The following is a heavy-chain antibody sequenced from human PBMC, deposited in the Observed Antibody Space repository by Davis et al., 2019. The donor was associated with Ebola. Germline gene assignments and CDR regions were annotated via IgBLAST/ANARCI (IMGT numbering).Heavy chain of an antibody. CDR2: INPSGGST. D-gene: IGHD1-7*01. J-gene: IGHJ3*02. CDR1: GYTFTSYY. CDR3: ARLCNWNYVIVCSFDI. Sequence: AASVTVSCKASGYTFTSYYMHWVRQAPGQGLEWMGIINPSGGSTSYAQKFQGRVTMTRDTSTSTVYMELSSLRSEDTAVYYCARLCNWNYVIVCSFDIWGQGTMVTVSS. V-gene: IGHV1-46*01.